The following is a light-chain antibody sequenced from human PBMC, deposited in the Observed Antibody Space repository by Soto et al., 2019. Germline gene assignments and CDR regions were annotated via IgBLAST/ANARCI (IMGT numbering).Light chain of an antibody. Sequence: QSALTQPASVSGSPGQSITMTCTGTSSDVGGYNYVSWYQQHPGKAPKLMIYDVSNRPSGVSNRFSGSKSGNTASLTISGLQAEDEADYYCSSYRSSNTVVFGGGTKLTVL. V-gene: IGLV2-14*01. CDR3: SSYRSSNTVV. J-gene: IGLJ2*01. CDR1: SSDVGGYNY. CDR2: DVS.